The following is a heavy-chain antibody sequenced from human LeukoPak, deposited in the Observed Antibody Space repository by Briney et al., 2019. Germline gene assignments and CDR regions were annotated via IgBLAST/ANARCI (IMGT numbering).Heavy chain of an antibody. CDR1: GFTFSNYA. J-gene: IGHJ6*02. V-gene: IGHV3-23*01. Sequence: GGSLRLSCAASGFTFSNYAMNWVRQAPGKGPEWVSVISASGGTTHYADSVKGRFTISRDNSKNTLYLQMNSLRAEDTAVYYCARDGDIVALDVWGQGTTVTVSS. CDR3: ARDGDIVALDV. D-gene: IGHD2-15*01. CDR2: ISASGGTT.